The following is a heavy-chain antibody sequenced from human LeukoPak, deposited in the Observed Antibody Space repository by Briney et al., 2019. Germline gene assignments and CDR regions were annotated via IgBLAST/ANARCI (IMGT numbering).Heavy chain of an antibody. CDR2: IYRSGYT. D-gene: IGHD7-27*01. V-gene: IGHV4-38-2*02. Sequence: SETLSLTCTVSNSSLTSGYYWGWIRQPPGKGLEWIGSIYRSGYTYYSPSLKSRVTISVDTSKNQFSLKLSSVTAADTAVYYCARELLSGDPSIGNWGQGTLVTVSS. J-gene: IGHJ4*02. CDR3: ARELLSGDPSIGN. CDR1: NSSLTSGYY.